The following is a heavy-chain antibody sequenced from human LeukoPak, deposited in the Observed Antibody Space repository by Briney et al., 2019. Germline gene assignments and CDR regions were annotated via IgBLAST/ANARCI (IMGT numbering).Heavy chain of an antibody. J-gene: IGHJ6*03. CDR2: ISLNGGTK. D-gene: IGHD6-6*01. Sequence: QPGRSLRLSCAASGFIFDDYAMHWVRQAPGKGLEWVSGISLNGGTKGYADSVKGRFTISRDNAKNSLYLQMNSLRAEDTALYYCARYGQLVTSYYYYMDVWGKGTTVTVSS. V-gene: IGHV3-9*01. CDR3: ARYGQLVTSYYYYMDV. CDR1: GFIFDDYA.